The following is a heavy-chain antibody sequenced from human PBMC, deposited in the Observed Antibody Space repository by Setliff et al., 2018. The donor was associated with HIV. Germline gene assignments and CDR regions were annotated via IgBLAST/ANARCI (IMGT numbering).Heavy chain of an antibody. D-gene: IGHD3-10*01. V-gene: IGHV1-8*01. Sequence: ASVKVSCKASGHTFTNVDIHWLRRATGQGLEWMGWMNPNTGVSGYALKFQARVTMTRDTSISTAYMELSSLTSEDTAVYYCARGRGVGGVIITGGLDVWGKGTTVTVSS. CDR2: MNPNTGVS. CDR3: ARGRGVGGVIITGGLDV. J-gene: IGHJ6*04. CDR1: GHTFTNVD.